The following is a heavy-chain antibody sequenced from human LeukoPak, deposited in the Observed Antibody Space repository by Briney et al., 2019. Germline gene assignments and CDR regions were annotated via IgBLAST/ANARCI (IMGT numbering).Heavy chain of an antibody. CDR3: ARVLHDYGDYVPS. CDR1: GFTFSRYS. Sequence: PGGSLRLSCAASGFTFSRYSMNWVRQAPGKGLEWVANIKKDGSDKYYVDSLKGRFTISRDNAKNSLYLQMNSLRAEDTAVYYCARVLHDYGDYVPSWGQGTLVTVSS. D-gene: IGHD4-17*01. CDR2: IKKDGSDK. V-gene: IGHV3-7*01. J-gene: IGHJ4*02.